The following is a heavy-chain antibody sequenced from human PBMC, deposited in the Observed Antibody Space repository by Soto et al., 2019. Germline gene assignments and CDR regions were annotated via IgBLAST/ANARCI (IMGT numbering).Heavy chain of an antibody. CDR1: GGSFSGYY. D-gene: IGHD3-10*01. V-gene: IGHV4-34*01. J-gene: IGHJ5*02. CDR2: INHSGST. CDR3: ARTRGRSSYYGSGSYTSGFDP. Sequence: QVQLQQWGAGLLKPSETLSLTCAVYGGSFSGYYWSWIRQPPGKGLEWIGEINHSGSTNYNPSLKSRVTRSVDTSKNQFSLKLSSVTAADTAVYYCARTRGRSSYYGSGSYTSGFDPWGQGTLVTVSS.